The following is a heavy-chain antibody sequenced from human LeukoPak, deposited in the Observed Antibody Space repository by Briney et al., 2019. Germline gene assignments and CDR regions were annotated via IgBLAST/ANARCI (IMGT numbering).Heavy chain of an antibody. CDR1: GGSISSGSYY. Sequence: SETLSLTCTVSGGSISSGSYYWSWIRQPAGKGLEWIGRIYTSGSTNYNPSLKSRVTISVDTSKNQFSLKLSSVTAADTAVYYCARQGRAMVRGVTHNWFDPWGQGTLVTVSS. J-gene: IGHJ5*02. CDR2: IYTSGST. D-gene: IGHD3-10*01. V-gene: IGHV4-61*02. CDR3: ARQGRAMVRGVTHNWFDP.